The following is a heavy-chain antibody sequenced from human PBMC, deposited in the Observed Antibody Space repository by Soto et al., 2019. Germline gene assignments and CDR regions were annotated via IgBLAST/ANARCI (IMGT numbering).Heavy chain of an antibody. V-gene: IGHV4-39*01. CDR1: GDPINSDKYY. CDR3: AKHRVTGGVHNWFDP. D-gene: IGHD2-21*02. Sequence: SETLSLTCSVSGDPINSDKYYWGWIRQPPGKGLEWIGSIYYRGTTYYNPSLKSRVTISVDTSKNQFSLKLNSVTAADTAVYYCAKHRVTGGVHNWFDPWGQGSLVTVSS. J-gene: IGHJ5*02. CDR2: IYYRGTT.